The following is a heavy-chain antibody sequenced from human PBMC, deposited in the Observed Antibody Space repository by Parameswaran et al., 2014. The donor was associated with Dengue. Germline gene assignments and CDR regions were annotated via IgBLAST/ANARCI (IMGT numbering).Heavy chain of an antibody. J-gene: IGHJ6*02. D-gene: IGHD3-10*01. CDR2: IYAGDSEI. CDR3: ARPDYYASGSYFPYGMDV. Sequence: VRQMPGKGLEWMGIIYAGDSEIRYSPPFQGQVTISVDKSISTAYLQWSSLKASDTAIYYCARPDYYASGSYFPYGMDVWGQGTTVTVSS. V-gene: IGHV5-51*01.